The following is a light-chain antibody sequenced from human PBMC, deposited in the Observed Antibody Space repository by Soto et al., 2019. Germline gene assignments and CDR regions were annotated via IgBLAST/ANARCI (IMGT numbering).Light chain of an antibody. CDR1: QSVSSN. CDR3: HHDNSWPPWT. CDR2: GAS. V-gene: IGKV3-15*01. Sequence: EIVMTQSPATLSVSPGERATLSCRASQSVSSNLAWYQQKPGQAPRLLIYGASIRATGIPARFSGSGSGTNFTLTISSQQSEDFAVYYCHHDNSWPPWTFGQGTKVEVK. J-gene: IGKJ1*01.